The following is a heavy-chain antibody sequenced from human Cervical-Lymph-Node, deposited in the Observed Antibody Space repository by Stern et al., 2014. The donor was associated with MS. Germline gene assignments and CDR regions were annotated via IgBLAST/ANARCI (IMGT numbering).Heavy chain of an antibody. CDR3: ARDRGSHSDY. CDR2: ISTDTGGA. V-gene: IGHV1-2*02. Sequence: VQLVQSWAEVKKPGASVKVSCKASGYSFTAYFIHWVRQAPGQGLEWMGWISTDTGGANYAQRFQGRVTMTRDTSISTTYMELSRLRSDDTAVYYCARDRGSHSDYWGQGTLVTVSS. J-gene: IGHJ4*02. D-gene: IGHD1-26*01. CDR1: GYSFTAYF.